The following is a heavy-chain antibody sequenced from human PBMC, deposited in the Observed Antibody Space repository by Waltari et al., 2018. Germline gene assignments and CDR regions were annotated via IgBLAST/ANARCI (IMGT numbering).Heavy chain of an antibody. Sequence: QVQLVQSGSELKKPGASVKVSCKASGYTFTSYAMNWVRQAPGQGLEWMGWINTNTGNPTYAQGFTGRFVFSLDTSVSTAYLQISSLKASDTAMYYWARHHPVARYWYFDLWGRGTLVTVSS. CDR1: GYTFTSYA. D-gene: IGHD2-21*01. J-gene: IGHJ2*01. CDR3: ARHHPVARYWYFDL. V-gene: IGHV7-4-1*02. CDR2: INTNTGNP.